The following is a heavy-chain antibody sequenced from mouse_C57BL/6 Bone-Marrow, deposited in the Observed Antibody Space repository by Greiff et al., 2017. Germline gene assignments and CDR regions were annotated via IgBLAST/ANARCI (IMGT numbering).Heavy chain of an antibody. V-gene: IGHV3-8*01. CDR2: ISYSGST. D-gene: IGHD1-1*01. CDR1: GYSITSDY. J-gene: IGHJ4*01. Sequence: EVQLQQSGPGLAKPSQTLSLTCSVTGYSITSDYWNWLRKFPGNKLEYMGYISYSGSTYYNPSLKSRISITRDTSKNQYYLQLNSVTTEDTATYYCARYSYYYAMDYWGQGTSVTVSS. CDR3: ARYSYYYAMDY.